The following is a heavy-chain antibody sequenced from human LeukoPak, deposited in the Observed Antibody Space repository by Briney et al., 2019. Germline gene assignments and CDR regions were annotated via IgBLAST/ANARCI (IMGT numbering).Heavy chain of an antibody. J-gene: IGHJ4*02. Sequence: DSVKGRFTVSRDNSKNTLYLQMNSLRAEDTAVYYCAKDLDSSGWSFDYWGQGTLVTVSS. V-gene: IGHV3-30*02. D-gene: IGHD6-19*01. CDR3: AKDLDSSGWSFDY.